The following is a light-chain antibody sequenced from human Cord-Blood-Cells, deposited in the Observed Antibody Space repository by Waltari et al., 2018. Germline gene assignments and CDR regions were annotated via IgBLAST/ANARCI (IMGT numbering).Light chain of an antibody. J-gene: IGKJ5*01. V-gene: IGKV1-39*01. CDR2: AAS. Sequence: DIQMTKSASSLSASVGDRVTITCRASQSISSYLNWYQQKLVKAPKLLIYAASSLQSGVPSRFSGSGSGTYFTLTISSLQPEDFATYYCQQSYSTPTFGQGTRLEIK. CDR1: QSISSY. CDR3: QQSYSTPT.